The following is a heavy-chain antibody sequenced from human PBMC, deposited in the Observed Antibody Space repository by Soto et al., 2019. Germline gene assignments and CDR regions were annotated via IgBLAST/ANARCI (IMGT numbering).Heavy chain of an antibody. CDR2: FYYSGST. CDR3: ARISVASRYMDV. Sequence: PAETLSLTCTASGDSISSSSYYGAWKRQSPGKGLEWIGSFYYSGSTYYSPSLRSRVTISGDTSRKQISLRLSSVTAADTAVYYCARISVASRYMDVWGKGTTVTVSS. V-gene: IGHV4-39*01. CDR1: GDSISSSSYY. J-gene: IGHJ6*03. D-gene: IGHD5-12*01.